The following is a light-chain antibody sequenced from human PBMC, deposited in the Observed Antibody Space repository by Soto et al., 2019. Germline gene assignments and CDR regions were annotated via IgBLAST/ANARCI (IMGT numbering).Light chain of an antibody. V-gene: IGKV1-5*01. Sequence: DIQMTQSPSTLSASVGDRVTITCRASQSISSWLAWYQQKPGKAPKLLIYDASSLESGVPSRFSGSGSGTDFALTVNSLQAEDFATYYYQQGYSSPATFGQGTRLEIK. CDR2: DAS. CDR3: QQGYSSPAT. CDR1: QSISSW. J-gene: IGKJ5*01.